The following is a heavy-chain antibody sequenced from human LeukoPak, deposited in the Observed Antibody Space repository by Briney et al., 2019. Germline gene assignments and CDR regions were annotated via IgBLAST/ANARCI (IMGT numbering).Heavy chain of an antibody. CDR3: AKDKYSSSWSWFDP. D-gene: IGHD6-13*01. J-gene: IGHJ5*02. CDR2: ISWNSGSI. V-gene: IGHV3-9*01. Sequence: GRSLRLSCAASGLTFDDYAMHWVRQAPGKGLEWVSAISWNSGSIAYADSVKGRFTISRDNAKNSLFLQMNSLRAEDTALYYCAKDKYSSSWSWFDPWGQGTLVTVSS. CDR1: GLTFDDYA.